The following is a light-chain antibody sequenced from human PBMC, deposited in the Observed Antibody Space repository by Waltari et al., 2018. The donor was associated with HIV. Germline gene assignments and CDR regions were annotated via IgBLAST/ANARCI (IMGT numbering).Light chain of an antibody. Sequence: QSALTQPRSVSGSPGQSVTISCTGTSSDVGNYNYVSWYQQHPGKAPKLILYDVSKRPSGVPDRFSGSKSGNTASLTISGLRVEDEVDYYCCSYAGSSFYVFGTGTQVTVL. V-gene: IGLV2-11*01. CDR1: SSDVGNYNY. CDR3: CSYAGSSFYV. CDR2: DVS. J-gene: IGLJ1*01.